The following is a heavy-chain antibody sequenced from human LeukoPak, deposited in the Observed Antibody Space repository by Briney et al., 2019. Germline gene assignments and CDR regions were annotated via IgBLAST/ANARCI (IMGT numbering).Heavy chain of an antibody. CDR1: GGSISSYY. V-gene: IGHV4-59*01. CDR3: ARVRSRDGYLYFDY. Sequence: SETLSLTCTVSGGSISSYYWSWIRQPPGKGLEWIGYIYYSGSTNCNPSLKSRVTISVDTSKNQFSLKLSSVTAADTAVYYCARVRSRDGYLYFDYWGQGTLVTVSS. D-gene: IGHD5-24*01. CDR2: IYYSGST. J-gene: IGHJ4*02.